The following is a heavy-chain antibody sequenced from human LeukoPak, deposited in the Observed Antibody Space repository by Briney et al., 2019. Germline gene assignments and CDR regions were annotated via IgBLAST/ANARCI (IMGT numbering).Heavy chain of an antibody. CDR3: AQSLGASTWFGNWFDP. CDR1: GVSISSTSYC. V-gene: IGHV4-39*01. J-gene: IGHJ5*02. CDR2: IYYSGRT. D-gene: IGHD3-10*01. Sequence: SETLSLTCTVPGVSISSTSYCWGWIRQPPGKGLEWIGSIYYSGRTYYNPSLKSRLTISVDTPKNQFSLKLSSVTAADTAVYDCAQSLGASTWFGNWFDPWGQGTLVTVSS.